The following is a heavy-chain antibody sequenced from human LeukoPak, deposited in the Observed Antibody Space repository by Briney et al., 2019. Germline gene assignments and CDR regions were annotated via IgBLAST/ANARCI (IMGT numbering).Heavy chain of an antibody. D-gene: IGHD4-17*01. CDR1: GFTVSSNY. V-gene: IGHV3-53*01. CDR3: ARERSRAFDI. CDR2: IYSGGST. Sequence: GGSLRLSCVASGFTVSSNYMSWVRQAPGKGLEWVSVIYSGGSTYYADPVKGRFTISRDNSKNTLYLQMNSLRAEDTAVYYCARERSRAFDIWGQGTMVTVSS. J-gene: IGHJ3*02.